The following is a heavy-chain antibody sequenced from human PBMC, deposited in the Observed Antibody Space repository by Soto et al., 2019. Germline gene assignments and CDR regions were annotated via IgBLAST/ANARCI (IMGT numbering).Heavy chain of an antibody. D-gene: IGHD3-10*01. Sequence: GRSFRLSWAASGFTFSSYGMHWVRQAPGKGLEWVAVISYDGSNKYYADSVKGRFTISRDNSKNTLYLQMNSLRAEDTAVYYCAKDSIAYGSGSYYFDYWGQGTLVTVSS. V-gene: IGHV3-30*18. CDR3: AKDSIAYGSGSYYFDY. J-gene: IGHJ4*02. CDR1: GFTFSSYG. CDR2: ISYDGSNK.